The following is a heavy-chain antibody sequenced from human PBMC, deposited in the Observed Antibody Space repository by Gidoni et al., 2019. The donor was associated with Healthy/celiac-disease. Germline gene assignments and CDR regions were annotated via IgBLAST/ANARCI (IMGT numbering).Heavy chain of an antibody. CDR3: ARGVVVVVAATYNWFDP. CDR2: ISSSSSTI. Sequence: EVQLVESGGGLVQPGGSLRLSCAASGFTFSSYSMNWVRQAPGKGLEWVSYISSSSSTIYYADSVKGRFTISRDKAKNSLYLQMNSLRDEDTAVYYCARGVVVVVAATYNWFDPWGQGTLVTVSS. V-gene: IGHV3-48*02. D-gene: IGHD2-15*01. J-gene: IGHJ5*02. CDR1: GFTFSSYS.